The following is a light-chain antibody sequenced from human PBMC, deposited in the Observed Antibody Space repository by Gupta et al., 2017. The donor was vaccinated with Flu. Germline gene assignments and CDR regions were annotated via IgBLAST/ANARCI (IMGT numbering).Light chain of an antibody. Sequence: SLGERATIDCKSSQSRKDSIMNKNVVAWYQQKPGQPPKLLIYWASTRDSGVSNRCSGSGSGTDFTLTIASLQAEDAAVYYCQHEDKTPRTFGQGTKVEIK. CDR3: QHEDKTPRT. J-gene: IGKJ1*01. V-gene: IGKV4-1*01. CDR1: QSRKDSIMNKNV. CDR2: WAS.